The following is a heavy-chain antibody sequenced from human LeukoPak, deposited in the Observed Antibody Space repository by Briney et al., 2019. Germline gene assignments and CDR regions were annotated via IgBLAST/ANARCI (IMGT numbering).Heavy chain of an antibody. CDR2: IYYSGST. CDR1: GGSITNYY. V-gene: IGHV4-59*08. CDR3: ARQPTSRDGYNWFDP. D-gene: IGHD5-24*01. J-gene: IGHJ5*02. Sequence: PSETLSLTCTVSGGSITNYYWSWIRQPPGKGLEWIGYIYYSGSTNYNPSLKSRVTISVDTSKNQFSLKLSSVTAADTAVYYCARQPTSRDGYNWFDPWGQGTLVTVSS.